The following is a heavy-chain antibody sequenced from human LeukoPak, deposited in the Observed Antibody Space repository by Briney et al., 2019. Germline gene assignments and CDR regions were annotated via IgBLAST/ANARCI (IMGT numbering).Heavy chain of an antibody. V-gene: IGHV4-4*07. CDR1: GGSISSYY. J-gene: IGHJ3*02. D-gene: IGHD3-9*01. CDR3: ARERERMYYDILTGYYTLNAFDI. CDR2: IYTSGST. Sequence: SETLSLTCTVSGGSISSYYWSWIRQPAGEGLEWIGRIYTSGSTNYNPSLKSRVTMSVDTSKNQFSLKLSSVTAADTAVYYCARERERMYYDILTGYYTLNAFDIWGQGTMVTVSS.